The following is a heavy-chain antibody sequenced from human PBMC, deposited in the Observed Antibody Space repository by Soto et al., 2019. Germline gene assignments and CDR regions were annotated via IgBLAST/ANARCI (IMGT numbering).Heavy chain of an antibody. J-gene: IGHJ4*02. Sequence: QVQLQESGPGLVKPSQTLSLSCSVSGGSMSNGAYYWNWIRQHPGKGLEWIAYIYHTGNTYYNPSLRRRTIISVDMSENQFSMQLTSVTDADTAVYYCASSYSSYLDNWGQGTLVTVS. CDR1: GGSMSNGAYY. CDR3: ASSYSSYLDN. V-gene: IGHV4-31*03. D-gene: IGHD3-22*01. CDR2: IYHTGNT.